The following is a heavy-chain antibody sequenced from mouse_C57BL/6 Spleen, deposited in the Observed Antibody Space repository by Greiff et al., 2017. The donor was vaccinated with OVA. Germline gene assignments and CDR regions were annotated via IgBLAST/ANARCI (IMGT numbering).Heavy chain of an antibody. CDR2: INPNNGGT. J-gene: IGHJ4*01. CDR1: GYTFTDYN. CDR3: ARKRGGDGYPYAMDY. Sequence: VQLQQSGPELVKPGASVKMSCKASGYTFTDYNMHWVKQSHGKSLEWIGYINPNNGGTSYNQKFKGKATLTVNKSSSTAYMELRSLTSEDSAVYYCARKRGGDGYPYAMDYWGQGTSVTVSS. V-gene: IGHV1-22*01. D-gene: IGHD2-3*01.